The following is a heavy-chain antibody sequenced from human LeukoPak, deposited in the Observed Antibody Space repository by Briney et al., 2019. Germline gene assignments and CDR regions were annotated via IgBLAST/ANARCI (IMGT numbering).Heavy chain of an antibody. V-gene: IGHV1-24*01. CDR3: ATEITMVRGVIIMRSEARDY. Sequence: ASVKVSCKVSGYTLTELSMHWVRQAPGKGLERMGGFDPEDGETIYAQKFQGRVTMTEDTSTDTAYMELSSLRSEDTAVYYCATEITMVRGVIIMRSEARDYWGQGTLVTVSS. D-gene: IGHD3-10*01. CDR1: GYTLTELS. J-gene: IGHJ4*02. CDR2: FDPEDGET.